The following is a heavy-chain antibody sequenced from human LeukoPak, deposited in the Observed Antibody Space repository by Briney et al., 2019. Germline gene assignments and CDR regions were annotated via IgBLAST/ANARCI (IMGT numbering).Heavy chain of an antibody. Sequence: GGSLRLSCAASGFTFSSYAMSWVRQAPGKGLEWVSAISGSGGSTYYADSVKGRFTISRDNSKNTLYLQMNSLRAEDTAVYYCAKDHCSRTSCYAGTYFDYWGQGTLVTVSS. CDR3: AKDHCSRTSCYAGTYFDY. CDR2: ISGSGGST. V-gene: IGHV3-23*01. J-gene: IGHJ4*02. D-gene: IGHD2-2*01. CDR1: GFTFSSYA.